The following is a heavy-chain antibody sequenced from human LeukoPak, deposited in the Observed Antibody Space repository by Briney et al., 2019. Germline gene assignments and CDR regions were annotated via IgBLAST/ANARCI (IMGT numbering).Heavy chain of an antibody. CDR3: ARVSGPQGMDV. CDR2: ISYDGSNK. V-gene: IGHV3-30*04. Sequence: GGSLRLSCAASGFTFSSYAMHWVRQAPGKGLEWVAVISYDGSNKYYADSVKGRFTISRDNSKNTLYLQMNSLRAEDTAVYYCARVSGPQGMDVWGKGTTVTVSS. CDR1: GFTFSSYA. J-gene: IGHJ6*03.